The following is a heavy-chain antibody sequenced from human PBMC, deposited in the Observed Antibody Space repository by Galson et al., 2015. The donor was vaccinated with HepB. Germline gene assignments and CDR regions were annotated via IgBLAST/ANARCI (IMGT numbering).Heavy chain of an antibody. CDR3: ARGGGAFPIFDY. J-gene: IGHJ4*02. V-gene: IGHV5-51*01. D-gene: IGHD2-21*01. CDR2: IYPGASDT. Sequence: QSGAEVKRPGESLRISCGASGYTFTNYWIGWVRQRPGKGLEWMGIIYPGASDTRYSPSFQGQVTISVDQSISTAYLQWRSLKASDTATYYCARGGGAFPIFDYWGQGTLDTVS. CDR1: GYTFTNYW.